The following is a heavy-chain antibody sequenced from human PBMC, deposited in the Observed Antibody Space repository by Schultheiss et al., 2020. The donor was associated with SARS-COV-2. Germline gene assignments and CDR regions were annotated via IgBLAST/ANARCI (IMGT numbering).Heavy chain of an antibody. CDR3: ARQVSSSSWYLGQIGNWFDP. V-gene: IGHV1-69*13. CDR2: IIPIFGTA. CDR1: GGTFSSYA. Sequence: SVKVSCKASGGTFSSYAISWVRQAPGQGLEWMGGIIPIFGTANYAQKFQGRVTITADESTSTAYMELSSLRSEDTAVYYCARQVSSSSWYLGQIGNWFDPWGQGTLVTVSS. J-gene: IGHJ5*02. D-gene: IGHD6-13*01.